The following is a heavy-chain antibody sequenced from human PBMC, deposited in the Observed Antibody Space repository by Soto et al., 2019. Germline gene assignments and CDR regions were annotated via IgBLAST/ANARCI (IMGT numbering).Heavy chain of an antibody. Sequence: SETLSLTCTVSGGSISSYYCSWIRQPPGKGLEWIGYIYYSGSTNYNPSLKSRVTISVDTSKNQFSLKLSSVTAADTAVYYCARERDSSGWYLLDPWGQGTLVTVSS. D-gene: IGHD6-19*01. CDR1: GGSISSYY. CDR2: IYYSGST. J-gene: IGHJ5*02. CDR3: ARERDSSGWYLLDP. V-gene: IGHV4-59*01.